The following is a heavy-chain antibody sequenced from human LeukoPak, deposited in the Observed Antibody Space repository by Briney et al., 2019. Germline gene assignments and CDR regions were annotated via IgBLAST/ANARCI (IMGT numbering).Heavy chain of an antibody. CDR1: GFTFSSYA. V-gene: IGHV3-30*18. J-gene: IGHJ4*02. CDR3: AKDHCSSTSCQEGY. D-gene: IGHD2-2*01. CDR2: ISYDGSNK. Sequence: GGSLRLSCAASGFTFSSYAMSWVRQAPGKGLEWVAVISYDGSNKYYADSVKGRFTISRDNSKNTLYLQMNSLRAEDTAVYYCAKDHCSSTSCQEGYWGQGTLVTVSS.